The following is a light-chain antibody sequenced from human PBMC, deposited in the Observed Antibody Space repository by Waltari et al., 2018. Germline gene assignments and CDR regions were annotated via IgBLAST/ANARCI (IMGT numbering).Light chain of an antibody. CDR1: QSISSY. J-gene: IGKJ3*01. Sequence: DIQMTPSPSSLSASVGDRVTITCRASQSISSYLNWYQQKPGKAPKLLIYAASSLQSGVPSSFSGSGSGTDFTLTITSLQPEDFATYYCQQSYSTPFTFGPGTKVDLK. CDR2: AAS. V-gene: IGKV1-39*01. CDR3: QQSYSTPFT.